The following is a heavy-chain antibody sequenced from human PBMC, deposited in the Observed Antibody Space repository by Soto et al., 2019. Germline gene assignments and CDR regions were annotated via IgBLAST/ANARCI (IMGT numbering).Heavy chain of an antibody. D-gene: IGHD3-22*01. CDR3: ARVHDSSGYPIDY. Sequence: PSETLSLTCTVAGDSVSSVGFHWGWLRRHPGKGLEWIGYIYYSGSTYYNPSLKSRVTISVDTSKNQFSLKLSSVTAADTAVYYCARVHDSSGYPIDYWGQGTLVTVSS. CDR1: GDSVSSVGFH. CDR2: IYYSGST. J-gene: IGHJ4*02. V-gene: IGHV4-31*03.